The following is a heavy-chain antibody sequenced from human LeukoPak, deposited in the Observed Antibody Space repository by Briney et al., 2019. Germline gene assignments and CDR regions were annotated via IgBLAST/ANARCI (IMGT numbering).Heavy chain of an antibody. Sequence: GRSLRLSCAAAASTFSSYAMSWVRQAPGKGLEWVSAISGSGGSTYYADSVKGRFTISRDNSKNTLYLQMNSLRAEDTAVYYCAKGVGHPWVVAFDIWGQGTMVTVSS. CDR3: AKGVGHPWVVAFDI. CDR1: ASTFSSYA. D-gene: IGHD1-26*01. CDR2: ISGSGGST. J-gene: IGHJ3*02. V-gene: IGHV3-23*01.